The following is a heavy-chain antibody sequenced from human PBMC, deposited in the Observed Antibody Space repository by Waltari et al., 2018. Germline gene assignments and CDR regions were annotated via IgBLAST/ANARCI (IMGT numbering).Heavy chain of an antibody. J-gene: IGHJ4*02. CDR3: ARDRGYDAQAPCSVY. D-gene: IGHD5-12*01. CDR2: ISYDGSNK. Sequence: QVQLVESGGGVVQPGRSLRLSCAASGFTFSSYAMHWVRQAPGKGLEWVAVISYDGSNKYYADSVKCRFTISRDNSKNTLYLQMNSLRAEDTAVYYCARDRGYDAQAPCSVYWGQGTLVTVSS. CDR1: GFTFSSYA. V-gene: IGHV3-30*01.